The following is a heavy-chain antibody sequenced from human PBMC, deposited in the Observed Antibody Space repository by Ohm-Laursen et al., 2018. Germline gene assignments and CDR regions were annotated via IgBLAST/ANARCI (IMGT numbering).Heavy chain of an antibody. J-gene: IGHJ4*02. Sequence: SLRLSCAALGFTFSSFEMNWVRQAPGKGLECVSYISSGNTIYYADSVKGRFTISRDNSKNTVDLQMNSLRAEDTAVYYCARSYYESSGYRFDYWGQGTLVTVSS. CDR2: ISSGNTI. D-gene: IGHD3-22*01. CDR3: ARSYYESSGYRFDY. CDR1: GFTFSSFE. V-gene: IGHV3-48*03.